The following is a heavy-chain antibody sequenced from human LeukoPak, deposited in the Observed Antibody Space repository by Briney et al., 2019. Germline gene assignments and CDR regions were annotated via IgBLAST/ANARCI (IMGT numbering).Heavy chain of an antibody. V-gene: IGHV3-23*01. J-gene: IGHJ4*02. CDR2: ISGSGDNT. CDR1: GFTFSSYA. CDR3: AKGSYYDSSGSFYFDY. Sequence: GGSLRLSCAASGFTFSSYAMSWVRQAPGKGLEWVSGISGSGDNTYYADSVKGRFTISRHNSKNTLYVQVNSLRTEDTAAYYCAKGSYYDSSGSFYFDYWGQGTLVTVSS. D-gene: IGHD3-22*01.